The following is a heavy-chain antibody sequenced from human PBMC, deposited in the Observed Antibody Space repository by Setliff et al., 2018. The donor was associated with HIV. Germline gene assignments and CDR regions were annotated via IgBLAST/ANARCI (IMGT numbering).Heavy chain of an antibody. J-gene: IGHJ6*04. V-gene: IGHV1-2*06. CDR3: ARGWATGADSSPLDV. CDR1: GYTFSAYY. D-gene: IGHD6-19*01. CDR2: INPNSGGT. Sequence: ASVKVSCKASGYTFSAYYMHWVRQAPGQGLEWMGRINPNSGGTKYGQKFQGRGTMTRDTYISTAYMEINRLRSDDTAVYYCARGWATGADSSPLDVWGKGTTVTVSS.